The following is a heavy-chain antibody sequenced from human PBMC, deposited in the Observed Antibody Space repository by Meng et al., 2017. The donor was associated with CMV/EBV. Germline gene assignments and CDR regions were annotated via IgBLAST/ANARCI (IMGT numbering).Heavy chain of an antibody. J-gene: IGHJ6*02. D-gene: IGHD6-6*01. CDR1: GFTVSSNY. CDR3: AGSSSSYYYYGMDV. V-gene: IGHV3-53*01. CDR2: IYSGGST. Sequence: GESLKISCAASGFTVSSNYMSWVRQAPGRGLAWVSVIYSGGSTYYADSVKGRFTISRDNSKNTLYLQMNSLRAEDTAVYYCAGSSSSYYYYGMDVWGQGTTVTVSS.